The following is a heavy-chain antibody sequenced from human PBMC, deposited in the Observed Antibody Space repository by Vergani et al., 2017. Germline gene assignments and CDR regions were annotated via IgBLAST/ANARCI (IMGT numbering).Heavy chain of an antibody. D-gene: IGHD3-16*02. Sequence: QVQLVQSGAEVKKPGSSVKVSCKASGGTFSSYAISWVRQAPGQGLEWMGGIIPIFGTANYAQKFQGRVTITADESTSTAYMELSSLRSEDTAVYYCAIDYDYVWGSYRYTGDAFDIWGQGTMVTVSS. J-gene: IGHJ3*02. CDR2: IIPIFGTA. CDR3: AIDYDYVWGSYRYTGDAFDI. V-gene: IGHV1-69*12. CDR1: GGTFSSYA.